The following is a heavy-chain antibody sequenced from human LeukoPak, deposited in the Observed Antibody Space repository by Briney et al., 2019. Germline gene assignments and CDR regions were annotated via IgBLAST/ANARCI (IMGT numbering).Heavy chain of an antibody. CDR2: IYYSGST. V-gene: IGHV4-39*07. D-gene: IGHD3-3*01. J-gene: IGHJ1*01. CDR1: GGSISSSSYY. Sequence: TSETLSLTCTVSGGSISSSSYYWGWIRQPPGKGLEWIGSIYYSGSTYYNPSLKSRVTISVDTSKNQFSLKLSSVTAADTAVYYCARDKGHTIFGVVDQHWGQGTLVTVSS. CDR3: ARDKGHTIFGVVDQH.